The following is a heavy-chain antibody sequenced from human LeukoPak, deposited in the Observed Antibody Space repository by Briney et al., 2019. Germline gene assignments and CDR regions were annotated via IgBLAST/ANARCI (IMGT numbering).Heavy chain of an antibody. CDR3: ARDSPPSEDDYGDYGVVRENYAFDI. V-gene: IGHV4-30-2*01. D-gene: IGHD4-17*01. J-gene: IGHJ3*02. CDR2: IYHSGNT. Sequence: SETLSLTCAVSGGSISSDAYSWNWIRQPPGKGLEWIGYIYHSGNTYYNPSLKSRVTISMNKSKNQFSLKLSSVTAADTAVYYCARDSPPSEDDYGDYGVVRENYAFDIWGQGTMVTVSS. CDR1: GGSISSDAYS.